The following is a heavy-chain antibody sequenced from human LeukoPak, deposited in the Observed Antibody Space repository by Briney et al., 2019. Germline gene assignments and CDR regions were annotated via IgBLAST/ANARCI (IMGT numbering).Heavy chain of an antibody. CDR2: IYYSGST. J-gene: IGHJ4*02. Sequence: SETLSLTCTVSGGSISSYYWSWIRQPPGKGLEWIGYIYYSGSTNYNPSLKSRVTISVDTSKNQFSLKLSSVTAADTAVYYCARAREYGVDYWGQGTLVTVSS. V-gene: IGHV4-59*12. CDR3: ARAREYGVDY. CDR1: GGSISSYY. D-gene: IGHD4-17*01.